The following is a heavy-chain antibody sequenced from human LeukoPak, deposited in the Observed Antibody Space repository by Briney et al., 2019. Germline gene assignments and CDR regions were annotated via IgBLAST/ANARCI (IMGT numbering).Heavy chain of an antibody. V-gene: IGHV4-59*08. CDR2: IYYSGST. D-gene: IGHD3-10*01. CDR3: ARHSEYYYGSGSYPPFDY. Sequence: SETLSLTCTVSGGSISGYYWSWIRQPPGKGLEWIGYIYYSGSTNYNPSLKSRVTISVDTSKNQFSLKLSSVTAADTAVYYCARHSEYYYGSGSYPPFDYWGQGTLVTVSS. CDR1: GGSISGYY. J-gene: IGHJ4*02.